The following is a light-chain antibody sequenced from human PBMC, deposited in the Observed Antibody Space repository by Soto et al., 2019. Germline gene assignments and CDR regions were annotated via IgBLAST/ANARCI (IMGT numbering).Light chain of an antibody. Sequence: QSALTQPASVSGSPGQSITISCTGTSSDVGGYNYVSWYQQHPGKAPKLMIYEVSNRPSGVSNRFSDSKSGNTASLTISGLQAEDEADYYCSSYTSSITWVFGGGTKVTVL. V-gene: IGLV2-14*01. CDR3: SSYTSSITWV. CDR2: EVS. J-gene: IGLJ3*02. CDR1: SSDVGGYNY.